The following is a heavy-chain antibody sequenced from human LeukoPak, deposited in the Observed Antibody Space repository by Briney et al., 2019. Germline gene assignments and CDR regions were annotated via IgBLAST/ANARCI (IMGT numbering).Heavy chain of an antibody. V-gene: IGHV7-4-1*02. CDR1: GYTFTSYA. J-gene: IGHJ2*01. D-gene: IGHD6-19*01. CDR3: ARGGRIAVAQANFDL. CDR2: INTNTGNP. Sequence: ASVKVSCKASGYTFTSYAMNWVRQAPGQGLEWMGWINTNTGNPTYAQGFTGRFVFSLDTSVSTAYLQISSLKAEDTAVYYCARGGRIAVAQANFDLWGRGTLVTVSS.